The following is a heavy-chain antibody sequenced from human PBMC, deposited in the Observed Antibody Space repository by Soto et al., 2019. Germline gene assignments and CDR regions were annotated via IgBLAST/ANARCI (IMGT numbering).Heavy chain of an antibody. CDR3: ARVLVDSGSGSYFIYGMDV. Sequence: QVQLVQSGAEVKKPGSSVKVSCKASGGTFSSYAISWVRQAPGQGLEWMGGIIPIFGTANYAQKFQGRVTITADETTGTSYLELSSLRSEYTAVYYCARVLVDSGSGSYFIYGMDVWGQGTTVTVSS. CDR1: GGTFSSYA. D-gene: IGHD3-10*01. CDR2: IIPIFGTA. V-gene: IGHV1-69*01. J-gene: IGHJ6*02.